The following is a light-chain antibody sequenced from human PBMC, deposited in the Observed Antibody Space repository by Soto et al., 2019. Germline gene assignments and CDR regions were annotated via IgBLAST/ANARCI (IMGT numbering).Light chain of an antibody. Sequence: ETVMTQSPSTLSVSPGERATVSCRASQSVSSNLAWYQQRPGQAPRLLIYGASTRATGIPDRFSGSGSGTEFTLTIRSLQSEDFAVYYCQQYDDWPPGTFGQGTRLESK. CDR1: QSVSSN. V-gene: IGKV3-15*01. CDR3: QQYDDWPPGT. J-gene: IGKJ5*01. CDR2: GAS.